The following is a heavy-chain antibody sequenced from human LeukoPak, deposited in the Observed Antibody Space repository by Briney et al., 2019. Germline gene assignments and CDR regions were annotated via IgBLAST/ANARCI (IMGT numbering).Heavy chain of an antibody. CDR1: GFTFGDYY. Sequence: GGSLRLSCAASGFTFGDYYMTWIRQAPGKGLEWVANIKQDGSEKYYVDSVKGRFTISRDNAKNSLYLQMNSLRAEDTAVYYCARRLHYYDSSSDFDYWGQGTLVTVSS. CDR2: IKQDGSEK. D-gene: IGHD3-22*01. J-gene: IGHJ4*02. CDR3: ARRLHYYDSSSDFDY. V-gene: IGHV3-7*01.